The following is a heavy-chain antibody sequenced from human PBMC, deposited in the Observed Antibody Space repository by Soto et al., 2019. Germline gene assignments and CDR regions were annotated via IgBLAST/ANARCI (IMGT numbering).Heavy chain of an antibody. CDR1: GYTFTSYY. V-gene: IGHV1-46*01. Sequence: ASVKVSCKASGYTFTSYYMHWVRQAPGQGLEWMGIINPSGGSTSYAQKFQDRVTMTRDTSTSTVYMELSSLRSEDTAVYYCAVVVITRGAFDIWGQGTMVTVSS. J-gene: IGHJ3*02. CDR2: INPSGGST. D-gene: IGHD3-22*01. CDR3: AVVVITRGAFDI.